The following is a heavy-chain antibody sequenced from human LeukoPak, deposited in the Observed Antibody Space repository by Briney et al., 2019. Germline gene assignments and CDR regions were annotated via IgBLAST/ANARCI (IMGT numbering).Heavy chain of an antibody. CDR1: GFTFSSYA. V-gene: IGHV3-30-3*01. Sequence: GRSLRLSCAASGFTFSSYAMHWVRQAPGKGLEWVAVISYDGSNKYYADSVKGRFTISRDNSKNTLYLQMNSLRAEDTAVYYCARVPVAGTPYFDYWGQGTLVTVSS. J-gene: IGHJ4*02. CDR2: ISYDGSNK. D-gene: IGHD6-19*01. CDR3: ARVPVAGTPYFDY.